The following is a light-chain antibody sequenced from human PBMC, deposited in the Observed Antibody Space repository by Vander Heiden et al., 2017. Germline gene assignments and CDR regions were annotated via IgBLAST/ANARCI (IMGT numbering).Light chain of an antibody. J-gene: IGKJ2*01. CDR1: HSLVYCHGNTY. CDR3: MQMTHWPLMST. Sequence: VVMSQSPLSLPVTLGQPASIPCRSSHSLVYCHGNTYLNWFQQRPGHTPMRLIYKVSNRDSVVPDRFSGSGAGTDFTLKIIRGEAEDVGIYYCMQMTHWPLMSTFGQWTKLEIK. V-gene: IGKV2-30*01. CDR2: KVS.